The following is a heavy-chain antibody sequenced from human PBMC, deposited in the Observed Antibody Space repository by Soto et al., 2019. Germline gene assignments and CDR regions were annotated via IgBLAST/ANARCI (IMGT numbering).Heavy chain of an antibody. Sequence: EVQLVESGGGLIQPGGSLRLSCAASGFTVSSNYMSWVRQAPGKGLEWVSVIYSGGSTYYADSVKGRFTISRDNSKNTLYLQMNSLRAEDTAVYYCAREKHGLYYYDSSGYYKGYFDLWGRGTLVTVSS. CDR3: AREKHGLYYYDSSGYYKGYFDL. D-gene: IGHD3-22*01. CDR1: GFTVSSNY. J-gene: IGHJ2*01. CDR2: IYSGGST. V-gene: IGHV3-53*01.